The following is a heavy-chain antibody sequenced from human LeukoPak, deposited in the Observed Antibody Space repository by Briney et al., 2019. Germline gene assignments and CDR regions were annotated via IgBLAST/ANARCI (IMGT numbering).Heavy chain of an antibody. Sequence: GGSLRLSCAASGFSFSSYDMHWVRQAPGKGLEWVAVISSDGGYKEYADSVKGRFTISRDISQNTLFLQMHSLRAEDTAVYYCAKKPATIKFPFDIWGQGTLVTVSP. CDR2: ISSDGGYK. D-gene: IGHD5-24*01. CDR3: AKKPATIKFPFDI. V-gene: IGHV3-30*04. J-gene: IGHJ4*02. CDR1: GFSFSSYD.